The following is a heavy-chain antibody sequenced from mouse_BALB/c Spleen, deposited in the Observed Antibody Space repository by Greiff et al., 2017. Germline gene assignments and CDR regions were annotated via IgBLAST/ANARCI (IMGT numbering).Heavy chain of an antibody. Sequence: VKLVESGPGLVAPSQSLSITCTVSGFSLTSYGVHWVRQPPGKGLEWLGVIWAGGSTNYNSALMSRLSISKDNSKSQVFLKMNSLQTDDTAMYYCARDHGSSSYAMDYWGQGTSVTVSS. D-gene: IGHD1-1*01. CDR2: IWAGGST. V-gene: IGHV2-9*02. CDR3: ARDHGSSSYAMDY. CDR1: GFSLTSYG. J-gene: IGHJ4*01.